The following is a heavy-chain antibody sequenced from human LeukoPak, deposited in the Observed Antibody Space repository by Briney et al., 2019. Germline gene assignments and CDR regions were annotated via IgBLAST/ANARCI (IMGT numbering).Heavy chain of an antibody. CDR3: ARDQGQYYFDY. V-gene: IGHV4-59*12. CDR1: GASISSYY. CDR2: IYYSGST. J-gene: IGHJ4*02. Sequence: SETLSLTCTVSGASISSYYWSWIRQPPGKGLEWIGYIYYSGSTNYNPSLKSRVTISVDTSKNQFSLKLSSVTAADTAVYYCARDQGQYYFDYWGQGTLVTVSS.